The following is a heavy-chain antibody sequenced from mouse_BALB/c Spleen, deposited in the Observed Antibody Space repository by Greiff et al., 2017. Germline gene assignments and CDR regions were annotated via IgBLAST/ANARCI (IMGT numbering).Heavy chain of an antibody. CDR1: GYAFSSSW. Sequence: QVQLQQSGPELVKPGASVKISCKASGYAFSSSWMNWVKQRPGQGLEWIGRIYPGDGDTNYNGKFKGKATLTADKSSSTAYMQLSSLTSVDSAVYFCARSCYDRNAMDYWGQGTSVTVSS. V-gene: IGHV1-82*01. CDR3: ARSCYDRNAMDY. J-gene: IGHJ4*01. CDR2: IYPGDGDT. D-gene: IGHD2-3*01.